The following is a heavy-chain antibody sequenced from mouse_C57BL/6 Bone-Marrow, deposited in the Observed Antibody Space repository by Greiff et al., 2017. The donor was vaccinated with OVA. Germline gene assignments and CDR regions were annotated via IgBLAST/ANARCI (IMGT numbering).Heavy chain of an antibody. J-gene: IGHJ1*03. CDR3: ASYYSNPWYFDV. CDR2: ISYDGSN. CDR1: GYSITSGYY. V-gene: IGHV3-6*01. Sequence: EVKLMESGPGLVKPSQSLSLTCSVTGYSITSGYYWNWIRQFPGNKLEWMGYISYDGSNNYNPSLKNRITITRDTSKNQFFLKLNSLTTEDTATYYCASYYSNPWYFDVWGTGTTVTVSS. D-gene: IGHD2-5*01.